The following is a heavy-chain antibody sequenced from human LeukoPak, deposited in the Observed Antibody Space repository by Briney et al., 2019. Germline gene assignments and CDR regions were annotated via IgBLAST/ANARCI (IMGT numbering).Heavy chain of an antibody. CDR3: ARAVTYFYGSVTYDWFDP. Sequence: PTGSLRLSCAASGFTFSSYWMHCVRQTPGKGLVWVSRIKSDGSTIYADSVKGRFTISRDNAKNTLYLQMNSLRAEDTAIYYCARAVTYFYGSVTYDWFDPWGQGTLVTVSS. CDR1: GFTFSSYW. CDR2: IKSDGST. V-gene: IGHV3-74*01. D-gene: IGHD3-10*01. J-gene: IGHJ5*02.